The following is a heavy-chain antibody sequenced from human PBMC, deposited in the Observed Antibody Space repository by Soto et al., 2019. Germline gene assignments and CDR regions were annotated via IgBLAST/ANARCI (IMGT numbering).Heavy chain of an antibody. Sequence: DSVKVSCQASFYTFFTSDISWVRQAPGQGLEWMGWISTYSGDTKYAQKFQGRVTMTTDTSTTTAYLELRSLRSDDTAVYYCARHHGPTTSENWFDPWGQGTLVTVSS. CDR1: FYTFFTSD. J-gene: IGHJ5*02. CDR3: ARHHGPTTSENWFDP. V-gene: IGHV1-18*01. CDR2: ISTYSGDT. D-gene: IGHD5-12*01.